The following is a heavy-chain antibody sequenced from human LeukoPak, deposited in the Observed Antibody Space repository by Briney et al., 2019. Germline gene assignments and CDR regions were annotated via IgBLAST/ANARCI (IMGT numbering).Heavy chain of an antibody. J-gene: IGHJ5*02. V-gene: IGHV4-34*01. CDR3: ARHGDYYDSSGYHNWFDP. D-gene: IGHD3-22*01. Sequence: SETLSLTCAVYGGSFSGYYWSWIPQPPGKGLKWIGEINHSGSTNYNPSLKSRVTISVDTSKNQFSLKLSSVTAADTAVYYCARHGDYYDSSGYHNWFDPWGQGTLVTVSS. CDR1: GGSFSGYY. CDR2: INHSGST.